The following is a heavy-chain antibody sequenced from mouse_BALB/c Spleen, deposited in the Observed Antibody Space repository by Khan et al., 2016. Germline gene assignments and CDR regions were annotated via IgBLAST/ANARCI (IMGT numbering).Heavy chain of an antibody. Sequence: QVQLQQSGAELAKPGASVKMSCKASGYTFTSYWMHWVKQRPGQGLEWIGYINPSTGYTEYNQKFKDKATLTADKSSRTAYMQLSSLTSEYSAVYYCARDDGYYYWYFDVWGAGTTVTVSS. J-gene: IGHJ1*01. D-gene: IGHD2-3*01. V-gene: IGHV1-7*01. CDR1: GYTFTSYW. CDR2: INPSTGYT. CDR3: ARDDGYYYWYFDV.